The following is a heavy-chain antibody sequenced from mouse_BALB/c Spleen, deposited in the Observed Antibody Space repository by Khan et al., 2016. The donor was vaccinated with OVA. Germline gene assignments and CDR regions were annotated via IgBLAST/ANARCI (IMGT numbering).Heavy chain of an antibody. CDR2: ILGDGST. J-gene: IGHJ4*01. D-gene: IGHD2-1*01. CDR1: GFSLTSYG. V-gene: IGHV2-3*01. Sequence: QVQLQESGPGLVAPSQSLSITCTVSGFSLTSYGVNWVRQPSGKGLVWLVVILGDGSTNYHSPLISRLSISKDNSKNQDFLKLNSLQTDDTATYYGAKWGNSYYAMDYWGQGTSVTVSS. CDR3: AKWGNSYYAMDY.